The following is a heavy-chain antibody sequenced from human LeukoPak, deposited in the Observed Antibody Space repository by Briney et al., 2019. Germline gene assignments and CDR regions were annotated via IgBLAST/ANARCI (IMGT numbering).Heavy chain of an antibody. CDR3: ARDPYYGDYVV. CDR2: ISSSGSTI. J-gene: IGHJ4*02. D-gene: IGHD4-17*01. V-gene: IGHV3-48*03. Sequence: TGGSLRLSCAASGFTFSSYEMNWVRQAPGQGLEWVSYISSSGSTIYYADSVQGRFTISRDNAKNSLYLQMNSLRAEDTAVYYCARDPYYGDYVVWGQGTLVTVSS. CDR1: GFTFSSYE.